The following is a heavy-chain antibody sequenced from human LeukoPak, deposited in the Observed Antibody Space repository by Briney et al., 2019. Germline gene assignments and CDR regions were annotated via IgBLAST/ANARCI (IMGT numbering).Heavy chain of an antibody. D-gene: IGHD2-8*01. J-gene: IGHJ4*02. V-gene: IGHV3-23*01. CDR3: AKLLGFCTNDVCPYYFDY. Sequence: ETLSLTCTVSGGSISTYYWSWIRHSPGKGLEWVSTISGSGGSTYYADSVKGRFTISRDNSKNTLYLQMNSLRAEDTAVYYCAKLLGFCTNDVCPYYFDYWGQGTLVTVSS. CDR2: ISGSGGST. CDR1: GGSISTYY.